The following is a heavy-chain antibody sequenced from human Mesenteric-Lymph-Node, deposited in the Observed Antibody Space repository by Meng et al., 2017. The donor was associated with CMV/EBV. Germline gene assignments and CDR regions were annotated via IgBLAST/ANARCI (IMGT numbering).Heavy chain of an antibody. Sequence: SGPTLVKPTQTLTLTCTFSGFSLSTSGVGVGWIRQPPGKALEWLAVIFWHDDKRYSPSLKSRLTITKDTSKNQVVLTMTNTDLVDTATYYCAHRRDTSSWYVFDYWGQGTLVTVSS. CDR1: GFSLSTSGVG. D-gene: IGHD6-13*01. J-gene: IGHJ4*02. CDR2: IFWHDDK. CDR3: AHRRDTSSWYVFDY. V-gene: IGHV2-5*01.